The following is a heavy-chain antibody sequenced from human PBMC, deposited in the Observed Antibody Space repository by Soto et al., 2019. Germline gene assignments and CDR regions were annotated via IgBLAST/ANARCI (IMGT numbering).Heavy chain of an antibody. V-gene: IGHV3-74*01. CDR1: GFTFSNYF. Sequence: GGSLRLSCAASGFTFSNYFMHWVRQVPGEGLVWVSRMSGDGKTISYADSVRGRFTISRDNAKNTLYLQMNSLRVEDTAVYYCARTYVPGIAGFDPWGQGTLVTVSS. D-gene: IGHD1-1*01. J-gene: IGHJ5*02. CDR2: MSGDGKTI. CDR3: ARTYVPGIAGFDP.